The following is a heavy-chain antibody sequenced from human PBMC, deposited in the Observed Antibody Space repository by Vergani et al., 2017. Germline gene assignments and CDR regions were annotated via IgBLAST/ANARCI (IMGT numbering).Heavy chain of an antibody. Sequence: EVQLLESGGGLVQPGGSLRLSCAASGFTFSSYAMSWVRQAPGKGLEWVSAISGSGGSTYYADSVKGRFTISRDNSKNTLYLQMNRLRAEDTAVYYCAKDRRVRAAAGTAYFDYWGQGTLVTVSS. J-gene: IGHJ4*02. CDR2: ISGSGGST. CDR1: GFTFSSYA. D-gene: IGHD6-13*01. CDR3: AKDRRVRAAAGTAYFDY. V-gene: IGHV3-23*01.